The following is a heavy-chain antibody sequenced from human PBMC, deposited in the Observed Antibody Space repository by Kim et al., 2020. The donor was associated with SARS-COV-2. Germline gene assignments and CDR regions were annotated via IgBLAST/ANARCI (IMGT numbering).Heavy chain of an antibody. Sequence: SLQSRVTISVDTSKNQFSLKLSSVTAADTAVYYCARRRKISSIAARGFDPWGQGTLVTVSS. V-gene: IGHV4-34*13. D-gene: IGHD6-6*01. CDR3: ARRRKISSIAARGFDP. J-gene: IGHJ5*02.